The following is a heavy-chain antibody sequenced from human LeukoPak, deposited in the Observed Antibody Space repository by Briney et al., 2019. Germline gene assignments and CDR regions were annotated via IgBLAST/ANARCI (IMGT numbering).Heavy chain of an antibody. J-gene: IGHJ3*02. CDR3: ARERGLPLLDAFDI. V-gene: IGHV4-61*02. D-gene: IGHD2-15*01. CDR2: IYTSGST. Sequence: PSETLSLICTVSGGSISSGSYYWSWIRQPAGKGLEWIGRIYTSGSTNYNPSLKSRVTISVDTSKNQFSLKLSSVTAADTAVYYCARERGLPLLDAFDIWGQGTMVTVSS. CDR1: GGSISSGSYY.